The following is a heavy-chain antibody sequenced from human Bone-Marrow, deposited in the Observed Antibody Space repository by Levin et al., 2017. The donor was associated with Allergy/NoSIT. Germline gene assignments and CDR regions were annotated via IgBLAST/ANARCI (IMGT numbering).Heavy chain of an antibody. J-gene: IGHJ6*03. CDR2: IYYSGST. CDR1: GGSISTYY. CDR3: ARAIPSGGNSYYYYYMDV. V-gene: IGHV4-59*01. D-gene: IGHD4-23*01. Sequence: LSQTLSLTCTVSGGSISTYYWSWIRQPPEKRLEWIGYIYYSGSTKYNPSLKSRVTLLVDTSKNLFSLKLSSVTAADSAVYFCARAIPSGGNSYYYYYMDVWGKGTTVTVSS.